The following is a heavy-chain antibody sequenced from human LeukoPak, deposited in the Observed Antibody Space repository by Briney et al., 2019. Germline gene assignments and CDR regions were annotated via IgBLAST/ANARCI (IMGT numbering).Heavy chain of an antibody. D-gene: IGHD2-15*01. CDR3: PRVRPGALYCSGGSCYSGWFDP. V-gene: IGHV3-7*05. Sequence: PRGSPRLSSAASGFTSSSYWMSWVRQAPGEGVEWVANIKQAGSEKYYVDSVKGRFTISRDNANNSLYLQMNRLRAEDTAVYYCPRVRPGALYCSGGSCYSGWFDPWGQGTLVTVSS. CDR1: GFTSSSYW. CDR2: IKQAGSEK. J-gene: IGHJ5*02.